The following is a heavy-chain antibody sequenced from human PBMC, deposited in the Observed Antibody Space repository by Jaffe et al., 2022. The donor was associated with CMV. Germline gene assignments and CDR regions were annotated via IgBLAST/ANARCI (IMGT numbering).Heavy chain of an antibody. D-gene: IGHD3-10*01. CDR1: GFTFISYA. CDR3: AKGALWFAELLGPQKRYNWFDP. J-gene: IGHJ5*02. Sequence: EVQLVESGGGLVQPGGSLRLSCAASGFTFISYAMSWVRQAPGKGLEWVSIISGSGGNTYYADSVKGRFTISRDNSKNTLYLQMNSLRAEDTAVYYCAKGALWFAELLGPQKRYNWFDPWGQGTLVTVSS. CDR2: ISGSGGNT. V-gene: IGHV3-23*04.